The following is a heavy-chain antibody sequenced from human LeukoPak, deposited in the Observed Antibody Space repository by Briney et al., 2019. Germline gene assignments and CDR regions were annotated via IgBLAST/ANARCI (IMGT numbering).Heavy chain of an antibody. CDR3: AREPYGSGTFDY. J-gene: IGHJ4*02. V-gene: IGHV4-59*01. Sequence: PSETLSLTCTVSGGSICSYYWSWIRQPPGKGLEWIGYIYYSGSTNYNPSLKSRVTISVDTSKNQFSLKLSSVTAADTAEYYCAREPYGSGTFDYWGQGTLVTVSA. CDR2: IYYSGST. CDR1: GGSICSYY. D-gene: IGHD3-10*01.